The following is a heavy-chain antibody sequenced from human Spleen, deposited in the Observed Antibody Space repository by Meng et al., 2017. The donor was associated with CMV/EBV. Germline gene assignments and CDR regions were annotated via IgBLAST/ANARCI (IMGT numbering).Heavy chain of an antibody. V-gene: IGHV3-23*01. CDR1: GFTFSSYA. Sequence: GESLKISCAASGFTFSSYAVSWVRQAPGEGLEWVSAISGSGSSTYYADSVKGRFTISRDNSKNTLYLQMNSLRAEDTAVYYCARASSYEGFGDSLVYYYFGMDVWGQGTTVTVSS. CDR3: ARASSYEGFGDSLVYYYFGMDV. D-gene: IGHD3-10*01. J-gene: IGHJ6*02. CDR2: ISGSGSST.